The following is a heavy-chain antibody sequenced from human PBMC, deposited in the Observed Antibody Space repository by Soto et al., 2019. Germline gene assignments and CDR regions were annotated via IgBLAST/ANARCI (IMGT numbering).Heavy chain of an antibody. CDR2: ISWNSDSI. V-gene: IGHV3-9*01. D-gene: IGHD3-3*01. CDR1: GFIFDDFA. CDR3: TKVGGLYDFWSGPLHFDL. Sequence: EAQLVESGGGFVQPGRSLRLSCAGSGFIFDDFAIHWVRQAPVKGLEWVSGISWNSDSIGYADSVKGRFTISRDNAKNALYLQMNSLRVEDTALYYCTKVGGLYDFWSGPLHFDLWGQGTLVTVSS. J-gene: IGHJ4*02.